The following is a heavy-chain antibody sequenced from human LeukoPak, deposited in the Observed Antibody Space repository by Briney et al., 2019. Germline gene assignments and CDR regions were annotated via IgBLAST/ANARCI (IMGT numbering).Heavy chain of an antibody. CDR1: GGSISPHY. J-gene: IGHJ6*03. Sequence: KSSETMSLTCTVSGGSISPHYWSWVRQPPGKGLEWIGYSYYRGGTTYSPSLKSRVTISVDTSRNQFLLNLTSVTAADSAVYYCARKIYNYGMGYYTDVWGKGTTVIVSS. CDR3: ARKIYNYGMGYYTDV. D-gene: IGHD5-24*01. V-gene: IGHV4-59*11. CDR2: SYYRGGT.